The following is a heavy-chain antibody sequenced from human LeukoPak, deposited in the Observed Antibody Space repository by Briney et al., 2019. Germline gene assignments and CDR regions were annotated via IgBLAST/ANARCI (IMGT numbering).Heavy chain of an antibody. CDR1: GFTFSSYG. J-gene: IGHJ6*02. D-gene: IGHD6-13*01. CDR3: AKSGRSNNSGMDV. Sequence: GGSLRLSCAAFGFTFSSYGMHWVRQAPGKGLEWVAVISYDGSNKYYADSVKGRFTISRDNSKNTLYLQMNSLRAEDTAVYYCAKSGRSNNSGMDVWGQGTTVTVSS. CDR2: ISYDGSNK. V-gene: IGHV3-30*18.